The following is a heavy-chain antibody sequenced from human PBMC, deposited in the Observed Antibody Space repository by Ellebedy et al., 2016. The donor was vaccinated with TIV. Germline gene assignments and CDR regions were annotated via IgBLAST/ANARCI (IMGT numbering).Heavy chain of an antibody. Sequence: SETLSLXXTVSGGSISSSSYYWGWIRQRPGKGLEWIGYIYYSGSTYYNPSLKSRVTISVDTSKNQLSLKLSSVTAADTAVYYCARASGIAADIDYWGQGTLVTVSS. CDR1: GGSISSSSYY. J-gene: IGHJ4*02. V-gene: IGHV4-31*03. CDR2: IYYSGST. D-gene: IGHD6-13*01. CDR3: ARASGIAADIDY.